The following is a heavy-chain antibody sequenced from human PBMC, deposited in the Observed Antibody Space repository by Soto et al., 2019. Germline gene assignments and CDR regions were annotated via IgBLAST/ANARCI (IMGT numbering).Heavy chain of an antibody. CDR2: IYPGDSDT. V-gene: IGHV5-51*01. Sequence: ETLSLTCTVSGGSISSYYWSWIRQPPGKGLEWMGIIYPGDSDTRYSPSFQGQVTISADKSISTAYLQWSSLKASDTAMYYCASALAVAGRSSWFDPWGQGTLVTVSS. CDR1: GGSISSYY. D-gene: IGHD6-19*01. CDR3: ASALAVAGRSSWFDP. J-gene: IGHJ5*02.